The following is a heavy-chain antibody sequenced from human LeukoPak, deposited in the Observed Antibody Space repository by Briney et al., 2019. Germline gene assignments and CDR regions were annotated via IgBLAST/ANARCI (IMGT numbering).Heavy chain of an antibody. J-gene: IGHJ4*02. CDR2: ISGSGYAI. CDR1: GFTFSDFH. D-gene: IGHD1-26*01. V-gene: IGHV3-11*01. CDR3: ARLSGTYSRGGDH. Sequence: GGSLRLSCTASGFTFSDFHTSWIRQAPGKGLEWVSHISGSGYAIHHPGSVKGRFTISRDNAKNSLYLQMNSLRVEDSAVYYCARLSGTYSRGGDHWGQGTLVTVSS.